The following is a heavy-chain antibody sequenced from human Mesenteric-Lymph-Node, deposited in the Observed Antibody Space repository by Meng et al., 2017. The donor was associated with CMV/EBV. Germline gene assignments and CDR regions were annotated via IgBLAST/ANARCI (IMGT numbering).Heavy chain of an antibody. Sequence: GGSLRLSCAASGFTFSSYWMSWVRQAPGKGLEWVANIKRDGSEKYYVDSVKGRFTISRDNAKNSLYLQMNSLRAEDTAVYYCASSYYGDYALYFDYWGQGTLVTVSS. D-gene: IGHD4-17*01. CDR2: IKRDGSEK. V-gene: IGHV3-7*01. J-gene: IGHJ4*02. CDR1: GFTFSSYW. CDR3: ASSYYGDYALYFDY.